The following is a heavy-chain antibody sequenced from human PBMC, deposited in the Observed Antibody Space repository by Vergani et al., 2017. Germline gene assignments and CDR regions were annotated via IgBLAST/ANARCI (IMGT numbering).Heavy chain of an antibody. CDR1: GGSIRSHY. CDR2: IHYTGST. CDR3: ARSRAGPPDVDLFDY. V-gene: IGHV4-59*11. Sequence: QEQLQEPGPALVKPSETLSLTCTVSGGSIRSHYWSWIRQPPGKGLEWIGYIHYTGSTKYNPSLKSRVTMSVDTSKNQFSLYLSSVTAADTAMYYCARSRAGPPDVDLFDYWGQGTLVTVSS. J-gene: IGHJ4*02. D-gene: IGHD1-14*01.